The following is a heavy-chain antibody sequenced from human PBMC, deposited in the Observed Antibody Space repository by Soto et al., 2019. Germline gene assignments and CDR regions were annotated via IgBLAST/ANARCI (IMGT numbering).Heavy chain of an antibody. V-gene: IGHV3-48*02. CDR3: ARAGAGRRGSGISPLDY. J-gene: IGHJ4*02. D-gene: IGHD3-10*01. Sequence: EVQLVESGGGLVQPGGSLRLSCAASGITFSTYSINWVRQAPGKGLEWISFIGSTGTTMYYADSVKGRFTISRDNAKNSQYLQMNSLRDEDTSVYYCARAGAGRRGSGISPLDYWGQGTLVTVSS. CDR1: GITFSTYS. CDR2: IGSTGTTM.